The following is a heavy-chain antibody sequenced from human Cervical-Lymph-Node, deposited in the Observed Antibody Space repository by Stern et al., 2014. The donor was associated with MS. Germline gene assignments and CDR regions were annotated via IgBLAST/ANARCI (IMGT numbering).Heavy chain of an antibody. D-gene: IGHD3-3*01. CDR3: ASNDWNY. J-gene: IGHJ4*02. V-gene: IGHV1-3*01. CDR1: GYIFTDYG. Sequence: VQLVESGAEIKRPGASVKLSCKTSGYIFTDYGLHLVRQAPGQGLEWLGWINAGSGDTRYSHRFQGRVTITRDTYASTSYMDLSSLRSEDTAVFYCASNDWNYWGQGTLVTVSS. CDR2: INAGSGDT.